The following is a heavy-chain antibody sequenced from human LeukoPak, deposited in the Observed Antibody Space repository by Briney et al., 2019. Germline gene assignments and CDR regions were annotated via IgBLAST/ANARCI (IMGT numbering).Heavy chain of an antibody. CDR1: GGSFSGYY. J-gene: IGHJ6*03. D-gene: IGHD6-6*01. V-gene: IGHV4-34*01. Sequence: SETLSLTCAVYGGSFSGYYWSWIRQPPGKGLEWIGEINHSGSTNYNTSLKSRVTISVDTSKNQFSLKLSSVTAADTAVYYGARGIAAHGGYYYYYYYMDVWGKGTTVTVSS. CDR2: INHSGST. CDR3: ARGIAAHGGYYYYYYYMDV.